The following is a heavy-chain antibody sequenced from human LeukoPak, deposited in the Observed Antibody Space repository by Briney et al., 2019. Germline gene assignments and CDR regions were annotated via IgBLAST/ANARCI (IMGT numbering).Heavy chain of an antibody. CDR1: GFTFSSYG. CDR3: ARDQGTSTTAPKRKGRFDP. CDR2: ISYDGSNK. J-gene: IGHJ5*02. Sequence: PGRSLRLSCAASGFTFSSYGMHWVRQAPGKGLEWVAVISYDGSNKYCVDSVKGRFTISRDNSKNTLYLQMNSLRDEDTAVYYCARDQGTSTTAPKRKGRFDPWGQGTLVTVSS. D-gene: IGHD1-1*01. V-gene: IGHV3-30*03.